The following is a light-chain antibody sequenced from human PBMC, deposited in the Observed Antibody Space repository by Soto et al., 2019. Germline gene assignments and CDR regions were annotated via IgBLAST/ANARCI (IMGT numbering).Light chain of an antibody. CDR2: DAS. Sequence: DIQMTQSPSSLSASVGDRVTIICQASQDITNYLNWYQQKPGKAPKLLIYDASNLETGVPSRFSGSGSGTHFSFTISSLQPEDIETYYCQQYDNVPFTFGQGTRLEMK. CDR3: QQYDNVPFT. J-gene: IGKJ5*01. CDR1: QDITNY. V-gene: IGKV1-33*01.